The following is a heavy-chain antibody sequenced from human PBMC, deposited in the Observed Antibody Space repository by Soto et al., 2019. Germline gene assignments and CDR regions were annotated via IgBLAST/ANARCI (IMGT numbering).Heavy chain of an antibody. Sequence: QVHLVQSGAEVKKPGSSVKVSCRASGGTFNTYGFNWVRQAPGQGLEWMGGIIPLFGTTTYAQNFQGRVTITADQSTTTAYMEMSGLPSADPAVYFWASGGELAGWMPFDSWGQGTLVNVSS. CDR3: ASGGELAGWMPFDS. D-gene: IGHD6-19*01. CDR2: IIPLFGTT. J-gene: IGHJ4*02. V-gene: IGHV1-69*01. CDR1: GGTFNTYG.